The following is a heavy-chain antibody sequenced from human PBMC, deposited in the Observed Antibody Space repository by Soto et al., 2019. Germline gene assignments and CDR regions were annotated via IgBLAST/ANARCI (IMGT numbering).Heavy chain of an antibody. CDR3: ARDLGYCVSTSCYLFDP. CDR2: ISSSSSTK. D-gene: IGHD2-2*03. CDR1: GFPFSGYS. J-gene: IGHJ5*02. Sequence: GGSMRLSCAAAGFPFSGYSMNWVSPAPGKGLEWVSYISSSSSTKYYADSVKGRFTISRDNPKNSLYLQMNSLRDEDTAVYYCARDLGYCVSTSCYLFDPWGQGTLVTVSS. V-gene: IGHV3-48*02.